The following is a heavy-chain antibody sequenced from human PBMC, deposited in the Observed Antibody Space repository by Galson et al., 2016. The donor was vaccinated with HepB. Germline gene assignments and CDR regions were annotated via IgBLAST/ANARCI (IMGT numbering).Heavy chain of an antibody. D-gene: IGHD6-19*01. V-gene: IGHV4-61*02. CDR1: GDSISSGTHY. Sequence: TLSLTCAVSGDSISSGTHYWSWIRQTAAKGLEWIGRIYTSGTTKYNPSLKSRVTISVDTSKNQFSLILSSVTAADTAVYYCVRDVQSSGSWYLGNWFDPWGQGTQVTVSS. J-gene: IGHJ5*02. CDR2: IYTSGTT. CDR3: VRDVQSSGSWYLGNWFDP.